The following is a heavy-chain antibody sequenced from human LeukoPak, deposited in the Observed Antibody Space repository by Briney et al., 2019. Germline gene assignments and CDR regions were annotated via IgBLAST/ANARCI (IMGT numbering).Heavy chain of an antibody. CDR1: GYTFTCYY. J-gene: IGHJ4*02. V-gene: IGHV1-46*01. D-gene: IGHD6-19*01. CDR2: INPSGGST. CDR3: WYSSENDY. Sequence: ASVKVSCKASGYTFTCYYMHWVRQAPGQGLEWTGIINPSGGSTSYAQKFQGRVTMTRNTSISTAYMELSSLRSEDTAVYYCWYSSENDYWGQGTLVTVSS.